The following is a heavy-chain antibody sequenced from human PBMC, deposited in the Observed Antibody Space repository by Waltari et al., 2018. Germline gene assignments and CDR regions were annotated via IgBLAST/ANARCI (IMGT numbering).Heavy chain of an antibody. CDR1: GYIFTTYG. CDR2: INTHTGNP. CDR3: ARGGGTFSKPQYFDS. J-gene: IGHJ4*02. V-gene: IGHV7-4-1*02. D-gene: IGHD1-26*01. Sequence: QVQLVQSGSELKKPGASVKVSCKASGYIFTTYGINWVRQAPGQGLEWMGWINTHTGNPTYVQGFTGRFVVSLDTSVSTAYLQISSLKAEDSVIYYCARGGGTFSKPQYFDSWGQGTRVTVSS.